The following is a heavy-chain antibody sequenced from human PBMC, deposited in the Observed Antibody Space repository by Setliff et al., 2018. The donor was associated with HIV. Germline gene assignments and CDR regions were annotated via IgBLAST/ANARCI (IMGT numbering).Heavy chain of an antibody. J-gene: IGHJ4*02. CDR1: GGSISSNW. CDR2: INHSGST. D-gene: IGHD2-15*01. Sequence: PSETLSLTCAVSGGSISSNWWSWVRQSPGKGLEWIGEINHSGSTNYNPSLKSRVTMSIDTSKNQFSLKLSSVTAADTAVYYCARVEMATFDYWGQGTLVTVSS. V-gene: IGHV4-4*02. CDR3: ARVEMATFDY.